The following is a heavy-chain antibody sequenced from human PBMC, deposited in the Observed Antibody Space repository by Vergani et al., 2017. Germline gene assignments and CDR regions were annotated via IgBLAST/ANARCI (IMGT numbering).Heavy chain of an antibody. Sequence: QVQLQESGPGLVKASQTLSLTCSVSGAHVGSGGYYWSWVRQRPGMGLDWIGYIYYSGTTYYNPSLESRLTISLDTSENHLSLKLTSVTAADTAVYYCTRHWAVVAANNWFDPWGQGTLVTVSS. V-gene: IGHV4-31*03. CDR1: GAHVGSGGYY. CDR2: IYYSGTT. J-gene: IGHJ5*02. D-gene: IGHD2-15*01. CDR3: TRHWAVVAANNWFDP.